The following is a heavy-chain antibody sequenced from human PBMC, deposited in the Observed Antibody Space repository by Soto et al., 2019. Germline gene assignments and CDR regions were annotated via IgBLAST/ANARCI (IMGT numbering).Heavy chain of an antibody. CDR1: GFTFGSYG. Sequence: GGSLRLSCAASGFTFGSYGMHWVRQAPGKGLEWVAVISYDGSNKYYADSVKGRFTISRDNSKNTLYLQMNSLRAEDTAVYYCAKLGSGGSDDYWGQGTLVTVSS. CDR3: AKLGSGGSDDY. CDR2: ISYDGSNK. D-gene: IGHD3-16*01. V-gene: IGHV3-30*18. J-gene: IGHJ4*02.